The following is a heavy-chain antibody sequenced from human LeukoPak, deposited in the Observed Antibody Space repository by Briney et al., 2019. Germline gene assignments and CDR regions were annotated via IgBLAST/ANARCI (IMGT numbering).Heavy chain of an antibody. Sequence: ASVKASCKASGYSFTGYYMHWVRQAPGQGLEWMGRITPNNGGTNYAQNFQGRVTMTRDTSISTAYMELSRLRSDDTAVYYCARGGSSFLDFDYWGQGTLVIVSS. CDR2: ITPNNGGT. CDR1: GYSFTGYY. D-gene: IGHD6-13*01. J-gene: IGHJ4*02. V-gene: IGHV1-2*06. CDR3: ARGGSSFLDFDY.